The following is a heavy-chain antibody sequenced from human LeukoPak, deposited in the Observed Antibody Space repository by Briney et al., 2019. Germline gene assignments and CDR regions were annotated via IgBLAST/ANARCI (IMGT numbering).Heavy chain of an antibody. CDR3: ARSQGRYCSGGSCYWFDP. J-gene: IGHJ5*02. V-gene: IGHV4-31*03. CDR1: GGSISSGGYY. D-gene: IGHD2-15*01. Sequence: SQTLSLTCTVSGGSISSGGYYWSWIRQHPGKGLEWIGYIYYSGSTYYIPSLKSRVTISVDTSKNQFSLKLSSVTAADTAVYYCARSQGRYCSGGSCYWFDPWGQGTLVTVSS. CDR2: IYYSGST.